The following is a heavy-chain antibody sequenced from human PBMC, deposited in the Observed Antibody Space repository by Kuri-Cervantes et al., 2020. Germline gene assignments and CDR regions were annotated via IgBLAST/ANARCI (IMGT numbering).Heavy chain of an antibody. CDR1: GFTFSSYS. CDR3: AKSAIGGMDV. J-gene: IGHJ6*02. Sequence: GESLKISWAASGFTFSSYSMNWVRQAPGKGLEWFSYISSSRSTIYYADSVKGRFTISSDNAKNTLYLQMDSLRAEDTAVYYCAKSAIGGMDVWGQGTMVTVSS. CDR2: ISSSRSTI. D-gene: IGHD2-2*02. V-gene: IGHV3-48*01.